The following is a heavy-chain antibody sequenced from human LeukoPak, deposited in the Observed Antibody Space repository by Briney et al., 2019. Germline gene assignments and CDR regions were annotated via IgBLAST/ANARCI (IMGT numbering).Heavy chain of an antibody. Sequence: KSSQSLSLTCTVSGGSISSGGYYWSWIRQFPGKGLEWIGYIYYTGSAYYNPSLESRVTISVDTSRNQFSLKLSSVTAADTAVYFCARAYDNSNNYYFDAFDILGLGTVVTVSS. J-gene: IGHJ3*02. V-gene: IGHV4-31*03. CDR3: ARAYDNSNNYYFDAFDI. D-gene: IGHD3-22*01. CDR2: IYYTGSA. CDR1: GGSISSGGYY.